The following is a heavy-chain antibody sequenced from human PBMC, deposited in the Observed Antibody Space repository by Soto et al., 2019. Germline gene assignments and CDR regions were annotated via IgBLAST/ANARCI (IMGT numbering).Heavy chain of an antibody. J-gene: IGHJ4*02. V-gene: IGHV4-31*03. D-gene: IGHD3-10*01. CDR1: GGSINSRGYY. CDR3: ARFGSDSGFDY. CDR2: IYYSGGT. Sequence: QVQLQESGPGLVKPSQTLSLTCTVSGGSINSRGYYWSWFRQHPGTGLEWIGFIYYSGGTYYNPSLKIRTSISVDTSKSQFSLNLNSLTAADTAIYYCARFGSDSGFDYWGQGTLVTVSS.